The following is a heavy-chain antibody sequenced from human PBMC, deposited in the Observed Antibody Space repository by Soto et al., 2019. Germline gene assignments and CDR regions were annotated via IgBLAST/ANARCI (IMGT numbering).Heavy chain of an antibody. CDR2: ISAYNGTI. CDR1: GYTFTSYG. V-gene: IGHV1-18*01. J-gene: IGHJ1*01. Sequence: ASVKVSCKASGYTFTSYGISWVRQAPGQGLEWMGWISAYNGTIYYADSVKGRFTISRDNAKNSLYLQMNSLRAEDTAVYYCARDLGSSWYPEYFQHWGQGTLVTVSS. CDR3: ARDLGSSWYPEYFQH. D-gene: IGHD6-13*01.